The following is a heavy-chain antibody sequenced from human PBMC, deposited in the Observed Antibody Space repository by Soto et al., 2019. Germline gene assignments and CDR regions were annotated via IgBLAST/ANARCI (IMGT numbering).Heavy chain of an antibody. J-gene: IGHJ4*02. CDR2: IGTAGDT. CDR1: GFTFSSYD. CDR3: ARGSYSSGWTEFDS. D-gene: IGHD6-19*01. V-gene: IGHV3-13*01. Sequence: GGSLRLSCAASGFTFSSYDMHWVRQATGKGLEWVSAIGTAGDTYYPGSVKGRFTISRENAKNSLYLQMNSLRAGDTAVYYCARGSYSSGWTEFDSWGQGTLVTVSS.